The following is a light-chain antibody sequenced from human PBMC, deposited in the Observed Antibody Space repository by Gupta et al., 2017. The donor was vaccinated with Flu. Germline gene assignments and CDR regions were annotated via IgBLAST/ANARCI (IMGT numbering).Light chain of an antibody. CDR1: SNDVGRYKY. J-gene: IGLJ1*01. Sequence: QSALTQPASVSGSPGQSITISCTGTSNDVGRYKYVSWYQQHPGKVPKLLIYEVNNRPSGVSNRFSGSKSGNTASLTISGLQAEDEADYYCSSYTGSTTLVFGTGTEVTVL. V-gene: IGLV2-14*01. CDR3: SSYTGSTTLV. CDR2: EVN.